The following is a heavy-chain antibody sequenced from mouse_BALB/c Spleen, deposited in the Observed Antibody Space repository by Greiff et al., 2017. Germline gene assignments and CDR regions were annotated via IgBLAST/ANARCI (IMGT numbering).Heavy chain of an antibody. D-gene: IGHD1-1*01. J-gene: IGHJ4*01. V-gene: IGHV5-12-2*01. CDR3: ARHYYGSSYDAMDY. CDR2: ISNVGGST. Sequence: EVMLVESGGGLVQPGGSLKLSCAASGFTFSSYTMSWVRQTPEKRLEWVAYISNVGGSTYYPDTVKGRFTLSRDNAKNTLYLQMSSLKSEDTAMYYCARHYYGSSYDAMDYWGQGTSVTVSS. CDR1: GFTFSSYT.